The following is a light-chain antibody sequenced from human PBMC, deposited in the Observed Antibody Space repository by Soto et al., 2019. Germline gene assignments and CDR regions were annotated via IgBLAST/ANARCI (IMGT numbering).Light chain of an antibody. CDR3: QVWDTSTAVV. CDR1: NIGSKN. V-gene: IGLV3-9*01. Sequence: SYELTQPLSVSVALGQTARITCGGNNIGSKNVHWYQQKPGQAPVLVLYRDSNRPSGIPERFSGSNSGNTATLTISRAQAGDEADYYCQVWDTSTAVVIGGGTKLTVL. J-gene: IGLJ2*01. CDR2: RDS.